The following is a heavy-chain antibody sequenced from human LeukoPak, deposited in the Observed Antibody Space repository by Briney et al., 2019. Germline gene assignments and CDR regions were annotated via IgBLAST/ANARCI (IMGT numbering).Heavy chain of an antibody. D-gene: IGHD1-14*01. CDR1: GFSLSNYG. V-gene: IGHV3-33*01. CDR3: ARDHRPEIQYYYMDV. CDR2: LLYDGNTK. J-gene: IGHJ6*03. Sequence: PGGSLRFSCAASGFSLSNYGMHWVRQAPGKGLEWVAALLYDGNTKHYADSVKGRFTISRDISKNTFYLQMNSLTAEDTAVYYCARDHRPEIQYYYMDVWGKGTTVAVSS.